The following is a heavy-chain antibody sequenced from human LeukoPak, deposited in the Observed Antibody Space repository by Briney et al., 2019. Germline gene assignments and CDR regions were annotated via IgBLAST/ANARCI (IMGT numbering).Heavy chain of an antibody. Sequence: GGSLRLSCAASGFTFSSYAMHWVRQAPGKGLEWVAIISYDGSNKYYADSVKGRFTISRDNSKNTLYLQMNSLRTEDTAVYYCARVSSAGTVRPFDYWGREPWSPSPQ. V-gene: IGHV3-30*04. CDR1: GFTFSSYA. CDR2: ISYDGSNK. CDR3: ARVSSAGTVRPFDY. D-gene: IGHD6-19*01. J-gene: IGHJ4*02.